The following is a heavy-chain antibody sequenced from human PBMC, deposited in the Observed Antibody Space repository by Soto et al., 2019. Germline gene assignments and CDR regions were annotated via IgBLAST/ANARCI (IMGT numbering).Heavy chain of an antibody. CDR2: ISGSGGST. D-gene: IGHD5-12*01. CDR1: GFTYSNYP. J-gene: IGHJ2*01. V-gene: IGHV3-23*01. Sequence: EVQLLESGGGLVQLGGSLRLSCAASGFTYSNYPMSWVRQAPGKGLEWVASISGSGGSTYYADSVKGRFTISRDNSKNTLFVQMNSLRAEDTALYYCAKGGYFWNFDLWGRGTLVTVSS. CDR3: AKGGYFWNFDL.